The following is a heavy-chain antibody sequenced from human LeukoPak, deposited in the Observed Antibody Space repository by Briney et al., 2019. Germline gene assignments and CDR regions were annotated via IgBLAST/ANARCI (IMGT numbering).Heavy chain of an antibody. D-gene: IGHD3-22*01. CDR2: IYYSGST. V-gene: IGHV4-59*01. Sequence: NPSETLSLTCTVFGGSISSYYWSWIRQPPGKGLEWIGYIYYSGSTNYNPSLKSRVTISVDTSKNQFSLKLSSVTAADTAVYYCARDRHYYDSSGYYAGFDYWGQGTLVTVSS. J-gene: IGHJ4*02. CDR3: ARDRHYYDSSGYYAGFDY. CDR1: GGSISSYY.